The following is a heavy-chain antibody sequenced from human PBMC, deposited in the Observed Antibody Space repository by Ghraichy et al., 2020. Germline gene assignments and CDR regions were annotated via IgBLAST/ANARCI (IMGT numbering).Heavy chain of an antibody. CDR3: ARGNPFDL. V-gene: IGHV4-59*01. Sequence: SETLSLTCTVSGGSISIYYWSWIRQPPGKGLEWIGYIYYSGSTTYNPSLKSRVTISVDTSKIQFSLKLNSVTAADTAVYFCARGNPFDLWGQGTLVTFSS. CDR2: IYYSGST. CDR1: GGSISIYY. J-gene: IGHJ4*02.